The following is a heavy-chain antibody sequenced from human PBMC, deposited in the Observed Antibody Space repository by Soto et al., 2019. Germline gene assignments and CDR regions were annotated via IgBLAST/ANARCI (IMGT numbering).Heavy chain of an antibody. J-gene: IGHJ3*02. CDR3: GTPSETDAFDI. CDR2: IYPGDSDT. Sequence: GESLKISCKGSGYSFTSYRIGWVRQMPGKGLEWMGIIYPGDSDTRYSPSFQGQVTISADKSISTAYLQWSSLKASDTAMYYCGTPSETDAFDIWGQGTMVTVSS. V-gene: IGHV5-51*01. CDR1: GYSFTSYR.